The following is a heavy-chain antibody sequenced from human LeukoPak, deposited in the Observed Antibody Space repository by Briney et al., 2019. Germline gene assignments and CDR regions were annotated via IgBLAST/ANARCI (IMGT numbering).Heavy chain of an antibody. V-gene: IGHV1-46*01. CDR3: ARDSSGNHWYFDL. D-gene: IGHD3-22*01. CDR2: INPSGGST. Sequence: ASVKVSCKASGYTFTSYYMHWVRQAPGQGLEWMGIINPSGGSTSYAQKFQGRVTMTRDTSTSTVYMELSCLRSEDTAVYYCARDSSGNHWYFDLWGRGTLVTVSS. CDR1: GYTFTSYY. J-gene: IGHJ2*01.